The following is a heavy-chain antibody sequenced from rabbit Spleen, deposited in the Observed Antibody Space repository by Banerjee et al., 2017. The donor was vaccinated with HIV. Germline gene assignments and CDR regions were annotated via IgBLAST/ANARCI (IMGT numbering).Heavy chain of an antibody. Sequence: QSLEESGGDLVKPGASLTLTCKASGLDFSNNYWICWVRQAPGKGLEWIACIDVGKSLMTYYETWAKGRFTISKTSSTTVTLQMTSLTAADTATYFCARDLVVVIGWNFNLWGPGTLVTVS. CDR2: IDVGKSLMT. V-gene: IGHV1S40*01. CDR3: ARDLVVVIGWNFNL. J-gene: IGHJ4*01. CDR1: GLDFSNNYW. D-gene: IGHD8-1*01.